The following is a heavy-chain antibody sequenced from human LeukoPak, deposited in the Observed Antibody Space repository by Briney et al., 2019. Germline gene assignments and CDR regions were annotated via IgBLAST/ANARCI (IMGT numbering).Heavy chain of an antibody. V-gene: IGHV3-48*03. Sequence: SGGSLRLSCEASGFTFSSYEMIWVRQAPGKGLEWISYISSSGSTIYYADSVKGRFTISRDNAKISLSLQMNSLRAEDTAVYYCARDGVRTGIQLWLTGYYYYMDVWGKGTTVTI. CDR2: ISSSGSTI. J-gene: IGHJ6*03. CDR3: ARDGVRTGIQLWLTGYYYYMDV. D-gene: IGHD5-18*01. CDR1: GFTFSSYE.